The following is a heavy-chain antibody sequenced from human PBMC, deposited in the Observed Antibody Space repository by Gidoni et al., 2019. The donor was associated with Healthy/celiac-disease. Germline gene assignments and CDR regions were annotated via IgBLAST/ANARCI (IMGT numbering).Heavy chain of an antibody. CDR2: IYYSGST. V-gene: IGHV4-59*08. CDR3: ARHRGGSGKKYYYYGMDV. Sequence: QVQLQESGPGLVKPSETLSLTCTVSGGSLSSYYWSWIRQPPGKGLEWIGYIYYSGSTNYNPSLKSRVTISVDTSKNQFSLKLSSVTAADTAVYYCARHRGGSGKKYYYYGMDVWGQGTTVTVSS. J-gene: IGHJ6*02. D-gene: IGHD3-10*01. CDR1: GGSLSSYY.